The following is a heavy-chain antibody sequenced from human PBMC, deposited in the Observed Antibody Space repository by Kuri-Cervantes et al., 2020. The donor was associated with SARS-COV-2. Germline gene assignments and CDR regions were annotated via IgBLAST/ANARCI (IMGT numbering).Heavy chain of an antibody. CDR3: ARGKFEYRVAHYYYSFDAMDV. Sequence: SETLSLSCSVSGGSVSSDSYYWSWIRQPPGKGLEWIGYIYYSGSTNYNPSLKSRGTMSLDTSKNQFSQKLSSVTAAGTAAYYCARGKFEYRVAHYYYSFDAMDVWGRGTTVTSP. CDR2: IYYSGST. CDR1: GGSVSSDSYY. V-gene: IGHV4-61*01. J-gene: IGHJ6*02. D-gene: IGHD5/OR15-5a*01.